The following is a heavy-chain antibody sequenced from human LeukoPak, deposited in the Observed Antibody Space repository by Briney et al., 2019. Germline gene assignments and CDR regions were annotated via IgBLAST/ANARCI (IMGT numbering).Heavy chain of an antibody. J-gene: IGHJ4*02. CDR1: GYTFTSSG. CDR3: ARVSYGSGSYYRNDY. D-gene: IGHD3-10*01. CDR2: ISAYNGNT. Sequence: GASVTVSCKAPGYTFTSSGISWVRHAPGQGLEWMGWISAYNGNTNYAQKLQGRVTMTTDTSTSTAYMELRSLRSDDTAVYYCARVSYGSGSYYRNDYWGQGTLVTVSS. V-gene: IGHV1-18*01.